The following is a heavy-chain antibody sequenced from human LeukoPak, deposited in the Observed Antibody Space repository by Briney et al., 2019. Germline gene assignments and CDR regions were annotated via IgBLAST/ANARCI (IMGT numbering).Heavy chain of an antibody. Sequence: SETLSLTCTVSGGSISSSSFYWGWIRQPPGKGLEWIGTIFYSGSTYYNPSLRSRVTMSVDTSKNQFSLQLNSVTPEDTAVYYCARDYLSGGSRNYATNPCIDYWGQGTLVTVSS. CDR1: GGSISSSSFY. D-gene: IGHD1-7*01. CDR3: ARDYLSGGSRNYATNPCIDY. V-gene: IGHV4-39*02. J-gene: IGHJ4*02. CDR2: IFYSGST.